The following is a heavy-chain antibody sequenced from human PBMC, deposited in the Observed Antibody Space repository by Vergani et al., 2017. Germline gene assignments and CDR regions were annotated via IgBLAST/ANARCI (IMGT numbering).Heavy chain of an antibody. CDR3: ARDEGVEMATGNWFDP. V-gene: IGHV4-39*02. CDR2: IYYSGST. Sequence: QLQLQESGPGLVKPSETLSLTCTVSGGSISSSSYYWGWIRHPPGKGLEWIGSIYYSGSTYYNPSLKSRVTISVDTSKNQFSLKLSSVTAADTAVYYCARDEGVEMATGNWFDPWGQGTLVTVSS. D-gene: IGHD5-24*01. J-gene: IGHJ5*02. CDR1: GGSISSSSYY.